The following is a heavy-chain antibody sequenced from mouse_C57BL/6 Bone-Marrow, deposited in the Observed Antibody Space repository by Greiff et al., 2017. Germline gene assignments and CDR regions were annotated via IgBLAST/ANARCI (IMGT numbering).Heavy chain of an antibody. V-gene: IGHV14-4*01. CDR1: GFNIKDDY. D-gene: IGHD6-1*01. Sequence: VHVKQSGAELVRPGASVKLSCTASGFNIKDDYMHWVKQRPEQGLEWIGWIDPENGDTEYASKFQGKATITADTSSNTAYLQLSSLTSEDTAVYYCAGDCAAWFAYGGRGTLVTVSA. CDR3: AGDCAAWFAY. CDR2: IDPENGDT. J-gene: IGHJ3*01.